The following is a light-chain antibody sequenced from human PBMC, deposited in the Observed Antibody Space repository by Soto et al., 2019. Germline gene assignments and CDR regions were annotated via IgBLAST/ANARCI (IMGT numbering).Light chain of an antibody. Sequence: QPVLTQHASVSGSPGQSITISCTGTSSDIGGYNFVSWYQHHPGKAPKLMIYEVNNRPSGVSSRFSGSKSGNTASLTISGLQTEDEADYYCSSFTTSSTLVVFGGGTKVTVL. CDR3: SSFTTSSTLVV. J-gene: IGLJ2*01. CDR1: SSDIGGYNF. V-gene: IGLV2-14*01. CDR2: EVN.